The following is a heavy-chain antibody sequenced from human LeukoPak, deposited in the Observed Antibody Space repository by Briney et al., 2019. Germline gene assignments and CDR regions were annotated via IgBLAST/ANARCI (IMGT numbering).Heavy chain of an antibody. D-gene: IGHD1-14*01. Sequence: SCPTLVNPTQTHILTCTFSGFSLSTSGVGVGWIRQPPGKALEWLALIYLDDDKRYSPSLKSRLTITKDTSKNQVVLTMTNMDPVDTATYYCAHRSWINRQAPYYYYYMDVWGKETTVTVSS. V-gene: IGHV2-5*02. J-gene: IGHJ6*03. CDR1: GFSLSTSGVG. CDR3: AHRSWINRQAPYYYYYMDV. CDR2: IYLDDDK.